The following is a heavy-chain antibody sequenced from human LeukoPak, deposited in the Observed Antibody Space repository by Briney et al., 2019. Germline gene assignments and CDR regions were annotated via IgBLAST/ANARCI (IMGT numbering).Heavy chain of an antibody. CDR1: GFTFSSYS. D-gene: IGHD3-3*01. Sequence: GGSLRLSCAASGFTFSSYSMNWVRQAPGKGLEWVSYISSSSTIYYADSVKGRFTISRDNAKNSLYLQMNSLRAEDTAVYYCARDVRRTIDYWGQGTLVTVSS. J-gene: IGHJ4*02. CDR2: ISSSSTI. CDR3: ARDVRRTIDY. V-gene: IGHV3-48*01.